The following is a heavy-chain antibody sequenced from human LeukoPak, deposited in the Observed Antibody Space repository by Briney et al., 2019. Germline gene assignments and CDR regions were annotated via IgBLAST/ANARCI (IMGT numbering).Heavy chain of an antibody. Sequence: PSETLSLTCAVYGGSLRADFWSWIRQPPGKGLEWIGDIHPGGSTKYNPSLESRGTISVDTSKKQFSLRLPSVTAANRAVYYCARAPDRIRFDPWGQGALVTVSS. CDR1: GGSLRADF. CDR3: ARAPDRIRFDP. J-gene: IGHJ5*02. V-gene: IGHV4-34*01. CDR2: IHPGGST. D-gene: IGHD1-14*01.